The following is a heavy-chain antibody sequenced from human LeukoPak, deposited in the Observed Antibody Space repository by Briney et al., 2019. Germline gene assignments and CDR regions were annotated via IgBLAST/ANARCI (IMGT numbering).Heavy chain of an antibody. CDR3: ARPEYRYGYILDY. D-gene: IGHD5-18*01. CDR1: GYTFTSYG. Sequence: ASVKVSCKASGYTFTSYGISWVRQAPGQGLEWMGWISAYNGNTNYAQKLQGRVTMTTDTSTSTAHMELNRLTSDDTAVYYCARPEYRYGYILDYWGQGTLVTVSS. CDR2: ISAYNGNT. J-gene: IGHJ4*02. V-gene: IGHV1-18*04.